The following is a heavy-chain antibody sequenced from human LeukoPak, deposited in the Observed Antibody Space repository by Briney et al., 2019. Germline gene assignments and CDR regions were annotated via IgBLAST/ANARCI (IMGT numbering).Heavy chain of an antibody. J-gene: IGHJ5*02. D-gene: IGHD1-14*01. CDR2: IYYSGST. Sequence: SETLSLTCTVSGGSISSGGYYWSWIRQHPGKGLEWIWYIYYSGSTYYNPSLKSRVTISVDTSKNQFSLKLSSVTAADTAVYYCARDNAELPYNWFDPWGQGTLVTVSS. CDR1: GGSISSGGYY. V-gene: IGHV4-31*03. CDR3: ARDNAELPYNWFDP.